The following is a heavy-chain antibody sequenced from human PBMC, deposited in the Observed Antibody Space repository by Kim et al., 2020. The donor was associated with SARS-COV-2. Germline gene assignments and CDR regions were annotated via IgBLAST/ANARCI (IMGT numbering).Heavy chain of an antibody. J-gene: IGHJ3*02. Sequence: DSGKARFTISRDNAKNTLYLQMNSLRAEDTAVYYCAKLQTGYYYNDAFDIWGQGTMVTVSS. V-gene: IGHV3-74*01. CDR3: AKLQTGYYYNDAFDI. D-gene: IGHD3-22*01.